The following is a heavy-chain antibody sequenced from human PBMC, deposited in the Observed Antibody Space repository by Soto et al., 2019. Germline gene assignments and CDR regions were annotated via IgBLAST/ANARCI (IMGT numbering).Heavy chain of an antibody. D-gene: IGHD3-10*01. V-gene: IGHV3-73*01. CDR3: TRLISAAQDY. CDR2: IRDRAYNYAT. CDR1: GFVFKDSS. J-gene: IGHJ4*02. Sequence: EVLLVESGGGLVQPGGSLKLSCAASGFVFKDSSIHWVRQASGKGLEWVGRIRDRAYNYATAYAASVQGRFTISRDDSHITAYLQMTSLRTEDTAIYYCTRLISAAQDYWGQGTLVTVSS.